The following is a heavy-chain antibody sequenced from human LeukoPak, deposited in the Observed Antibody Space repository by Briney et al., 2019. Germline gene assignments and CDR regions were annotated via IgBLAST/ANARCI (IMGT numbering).Heavy chain of an antibody. CDR2: IIPIFGTA. Sequence: SVKVSCKASGGTFSSYAISWVRQAPGQGLEWMGGIIPIFGTANYAQKFQGRVTITADGSTSTAYVELSSLRSEDTAVYYCARGPARISKGNWFDPWGQGTLVTVSS. V-gene: IGHV1-69*13. D-gene: IGHD2-15*01. CDR3: ARGPARISKGNWFDP. CDR1: GGTFSSYA. J-gene: IGHJ5*02.